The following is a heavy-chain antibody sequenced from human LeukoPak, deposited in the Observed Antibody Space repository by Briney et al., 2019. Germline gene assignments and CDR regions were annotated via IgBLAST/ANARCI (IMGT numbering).Heavy chain of an antibody. CDR3: ARSRTPGIVGAAFDY. J-gene: IGHJ4*02. CDR2: ISSNGGST. D-gene: IGHD1-26*01. V-gene: IGHV3-64*01. Sequence: GGSLRLSCAASGFTFSSYAMPWVRQAPGKGLEYVSAISSNGGSTYYANSVKGRFTISRDNSKNTLYLQMGSLRAEDMAVYYCARSRTPGIVGAAFDYWGQGTLVTVSS. CDR1: GFTFSSYA.